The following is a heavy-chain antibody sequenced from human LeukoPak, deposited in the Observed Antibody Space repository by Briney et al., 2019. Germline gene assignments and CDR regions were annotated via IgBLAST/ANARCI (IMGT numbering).Heavy chain of an antibody. CDR1: GFTFSTYS. Sequence: PGGSLRLSCVDSGFTFSTYSMNWVRQAPGKGLEWVSSISSSSSYIYYGDSVKGRFTISRDNAKNSLYLQMNSLRAEDTAVYYCARDGAVTNGRYFDYWGQGTLVIVSS. V-gene: IGHV3-21*01. CDR2: ISSSSSYI. D-gene: IGHD4-17*01. J-gene: IGHJ4*02. CDR3: ARDGAVTNGRYFDY.